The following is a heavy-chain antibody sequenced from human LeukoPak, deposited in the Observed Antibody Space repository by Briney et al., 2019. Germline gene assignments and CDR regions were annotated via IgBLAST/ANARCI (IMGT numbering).Heavy chain of an antibody. CDR2: ISYGGSNK. CDR3: AREGYSYGETRYFDY. Sequence: GGSLRLSCAASGFTFSSYAMHWVRQAPGKGLEWVAVISYGGSNKYYADSVKGRFTISRDNSKNTLYLQMNSLRAEDTAVYYCAREGYSYGETRYFDYWGQGTLVTVSS. CDR1: GFTFSSYA. J-gene: IGHJ4*02. D-gene: IGHD5-18*01. V-gene: IGHV3-30*04.